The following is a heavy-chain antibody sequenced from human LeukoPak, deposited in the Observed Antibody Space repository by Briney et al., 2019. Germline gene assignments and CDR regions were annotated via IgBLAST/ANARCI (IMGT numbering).Heavy chain of an antibody. J-gene: IGHJ4*02. D-gene: IGHD2-15*01. Sequence: GGSLRLSCAASGFTFSNYVTTWVRQAPGKGLEWVSTVTGSADRTYYAVSVKGRFTISRDNSKNTLYLQMNSLRAEDTAVYYCARYCSGGSCYSGLDYWGQGTLVTVSS. CDR3: ARYCSGGSCYSGLDY. CDR2: VTGSADRT. V-gene: IGHV3-23*01. CDR1: GFTFSNYV.